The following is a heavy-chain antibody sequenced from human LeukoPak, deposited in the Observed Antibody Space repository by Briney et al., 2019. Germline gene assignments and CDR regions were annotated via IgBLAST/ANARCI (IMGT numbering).Heavy chain of an antibody. CDR2: IYTSGST. D-gene: IGHD2-2*02. CDR1: GGSISSYY. J-gene: IGHJ4*02. V-gene: IGHV4-4*07. CDR3: ARETLYCSSTSCYMYYFDY. Sequence: SETLSLTCTVPGGSISSYYWSWIRQPAGKGLEWIGRIYTSGSTNYNPSLKSRVTMSVDTSKNQFSLKLSSVTAADTAVYYCARETLYCSSTSCYMYYFDYWGQGTLVTVSS.